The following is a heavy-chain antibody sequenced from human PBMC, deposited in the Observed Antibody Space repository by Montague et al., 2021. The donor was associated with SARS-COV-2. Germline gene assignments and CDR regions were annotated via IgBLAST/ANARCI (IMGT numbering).Heavy chain of an antibody. V-gene: IGHV4-34*01. Sequence: SETLSLTCAVYGGSFSGYYWGWIRQPPGKGLEWIGETNHSGSTNYNPSLKSRVTISVDTSKNQFSLKLSSVTAADTAVYYCARVRYYGSGTSLGMDVWGQGTTVTVSS. D-gene: IGHD3-10*01. CDR1: GGSFSGYY. J-gene: IGHJ6*02. CDR3: ARVRYYGSGTSLGMDV. CDR2: TNHSGST.